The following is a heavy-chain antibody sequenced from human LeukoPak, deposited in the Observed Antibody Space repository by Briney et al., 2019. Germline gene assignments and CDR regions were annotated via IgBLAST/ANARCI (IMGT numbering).Heavy chain of an antibody. D-gene: IGHD3-22*01. J-gene: IGHJ4*02. CDR1: GFTFSSYA. CDR2: TSGDGGAT. Sequence: PGGSLRLSRAASGFTFSSYAMSWVRQSTGKGLEWVSSTSGDGGATYYSNSVKGRFTISRDNSRNPLYLQMNSLRAEDTAVYYCAKDRPNYYGSNGHYYRRDGDYWGQGTLVTVSS. CDR3: AKDRPNYYGSNGHYYRRDGDY. V-gene: IGHV3-23*01.